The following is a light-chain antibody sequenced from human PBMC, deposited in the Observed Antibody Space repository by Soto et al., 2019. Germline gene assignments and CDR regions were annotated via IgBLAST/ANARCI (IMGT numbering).Light chain of an antibody. CDR1: GSNVGHNY. Sequence: QSVLTQPPSVSAAPGQRVTISCSGSGSNVGHNYVSWYQQFPGTAPRLLIYDNNKRPSGIPDRFSGSKSGTSATLDIAGLQTGDEADYYCGTWYNSLSDVLFGGGTKLTVL. J-gene: IGLJ3*02. V-gene: IGLV1-51*01. CDR2: DNN. CDR3: GTWYNSLSDVL.